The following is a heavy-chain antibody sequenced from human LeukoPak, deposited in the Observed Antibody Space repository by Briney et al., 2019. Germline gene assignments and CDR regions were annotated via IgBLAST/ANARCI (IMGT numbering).Heavy chain of an antibody. CDR2: IGTTTTM. V-gene: IGHV3-48*01. Sequence: PGGSLRLSCAASGFTFSSYRMNWVRQSPEKGLEWIAFIGTTTTMYYADSVKGRFTISRDNAKNSLYLQMNSLTVEDTAVYYCARRGADSYYYYMDVWGKGTTVTVSS. D-gene: IGHD4/OR15-4a*01. CDR1: GFTFSSYR. CDR3: ARRGADSYYYYMDV. J-gene: IGHJ6*03.